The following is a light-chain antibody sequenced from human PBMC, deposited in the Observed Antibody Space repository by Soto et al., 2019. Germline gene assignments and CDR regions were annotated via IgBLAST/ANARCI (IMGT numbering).Light chain of an antibody. CDR1: QSLVHTDGDTH. Sequence: DIVMTQTPLSSPVTLGQPASISCRSSQSLVHTDGDTHLSWLQQRPGQPPRLLIYKISNRLTGVPERFSGSGAGTDFTLKISRVEAEDVGGYYCMQSAQFPLTFGGGTKVEI. V-gene: IGKV2-24*01. CDR3: MQSAQFPLT. CDR2: KIS. J-gene: IGKJ4*01.